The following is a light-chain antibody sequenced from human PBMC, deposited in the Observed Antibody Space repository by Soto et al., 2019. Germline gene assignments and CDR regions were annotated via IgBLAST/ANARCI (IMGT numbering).Light chain of an antibody. CDR2: GTS. Sequence: EIVMTQSPATLSVSPGERATLSCRASQSVSSNLAWYQQKPGQTPRLLIYGTSTRATGIPARFSGSGSGTEFTLTISSLQSGDFAVYYCPQYHNWPPGTFGQGTKVEIK. CDR3: PQYHNWPPGT. CDR1: QSVSSN. V-gene: IGKV3-15*01. J-gene: IGKJ1*01.